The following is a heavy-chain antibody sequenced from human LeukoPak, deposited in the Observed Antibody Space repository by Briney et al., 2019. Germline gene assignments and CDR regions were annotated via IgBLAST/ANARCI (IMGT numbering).Heavy chain of an antibody. V-gene: IGHV4-59*01. CDR2: IYYSGST. CDR3: ARGGAWIQLWSPLDY. Sequence: SETLSLTCTVSGGSISSYYWSWIRQPPGKGLEWIGYIYYSGSTNCNPSLKSRVTISVDTSKNQFSLKLSSVTAADTAVYYCARGGAWIQLWSPLDYWGQGTLVTVSS. CDR1: GGSISSYY. D-gene: IGHD5-18*01. J-gene: IGHJ4*02.